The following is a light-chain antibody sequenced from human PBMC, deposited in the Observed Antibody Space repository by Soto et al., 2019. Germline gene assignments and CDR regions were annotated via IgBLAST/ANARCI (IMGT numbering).Light chain of an antibody. CDR2: GAS. V-gene: IGKV4-1*01. CDR3: QQYYAIPRT. Sequence: DIVMTQSPDSLDVSLGERATVNCKSSQTILYSPSNTNYLAWYQQKPGQPPKLLIYGASTRESGVPDRFSGSGSGTEFTLTISSLQAEDVAVYYCQQYYAIPRTFGQGTRVEIK. J-gene: IGKJ1*01. CDR1: QTILYSPSNTNY.